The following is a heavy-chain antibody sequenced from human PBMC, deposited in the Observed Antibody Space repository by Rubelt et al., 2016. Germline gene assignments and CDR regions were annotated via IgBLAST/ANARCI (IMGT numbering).Heavy chain of an antibody. CDR1: GFTFSSYA. D-gene: IGHD6-25*01. V-gene: IGHV3-23*04. Sequence: EVQLVESGGGLVQPGGSLRLSCAASGFTFSSYAMSWVRQAPGKGLEWISAIMGSGGSTYSADSVKGRFTISRDISKNTLYLQMNSLRAEDTAVYFCASSLFGDSSASDYWGQGTLVTVSS. CDR2: IMGSGGST. CDR3: ASSLFGDSSASDY. J-gene: IGHJ4*02.